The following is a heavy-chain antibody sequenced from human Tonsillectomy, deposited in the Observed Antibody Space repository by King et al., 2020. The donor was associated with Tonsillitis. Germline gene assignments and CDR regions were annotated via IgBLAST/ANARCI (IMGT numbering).Heavy chain of an antibody. D-gene: IGHD3-10*01. V-gene: IGHV3-33*08. CDR3: ARDSLYGSGNYYFDY. CDR2: KWYDGSNK. CDR1: GFTFSSYG. J-gene: IGHJ4*02. Sequence: VQLVESGGGVGQPGRSLRLSCSASGFTFSSYGMHWVRQAPGKGLEWVAVKWYDGSNKYYADSVKGRFTISRDNSKNTLYLLMNSLRAEDTAVYYCARDSLYGSGNYYFDYWGQGTLVTVSS.